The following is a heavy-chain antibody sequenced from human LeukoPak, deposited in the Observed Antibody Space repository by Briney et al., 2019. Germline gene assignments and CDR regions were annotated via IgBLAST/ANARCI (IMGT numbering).Heavy chain of an antibody. J-gene: IGHJ6*01. CDR1: GLSFSDYY. CDR3: ARDPPGSHYGMDG. V-gene: IGHV3-11*01. Sequence: GALRLSCAASGLSFSDYYMSWIRQAPGKGLEWVSYITNSGSTMYYADSVKGRFTISGDNAKNSLFLQMNSLRAEDTAVYYCARDPPGSHYGMDGWGQGTTVTVSS. CDR2: ITNSGSTM.